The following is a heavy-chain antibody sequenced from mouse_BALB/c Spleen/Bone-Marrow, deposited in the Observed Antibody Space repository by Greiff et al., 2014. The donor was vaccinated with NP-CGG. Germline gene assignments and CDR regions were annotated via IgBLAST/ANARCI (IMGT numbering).Heavy chain of an antibody. CDR1: GFTFSSFG. D-gene: IGHD2-10*02. V-gene: IGHV5-17*02. CDR2: ISSGSSTI. Sequence: DVHLVESGGGLVQPGGPRKLSCAASGFTFSSFGMHWVRQAPEKGLEWVAYISSGSSTIYYADTVKGRFTISRDNPKNTLFLQMTSLRSEDTAMYYCARVYGNSVAPWYFDVWGAGTTVTVSS. CDR3: ARVYGNSVAPWYFDV. J-gene: IGHJ1*01.